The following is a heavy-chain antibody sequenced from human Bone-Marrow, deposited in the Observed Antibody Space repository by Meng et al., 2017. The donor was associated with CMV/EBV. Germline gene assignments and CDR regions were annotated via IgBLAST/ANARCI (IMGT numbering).Heavy chain of an antibody. CDR1: GFTFSSYS. D-gene: IGHD2-2*01. CDR3: ARGNIVVVQAPLSYGMDV. J-gene: IGHJ6*02. V-gene: IGHV3-48*04. Sequence: GGSLRLSCAASGFTFSSYSMNWVRQAPGKGLEWVSYISSSSSTIYYADSVKGRFTISRDNAKNALYLQMNSLRAEDTAVYYCARGNIVVVQAPLSYGMDVWGQGTTVTVSS. CDR2: ISSSSSTI.